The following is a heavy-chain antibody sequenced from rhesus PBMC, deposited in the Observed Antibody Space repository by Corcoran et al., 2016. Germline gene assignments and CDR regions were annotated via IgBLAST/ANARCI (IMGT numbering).Heavy chain of an antibody. CDR1: GYSISSGHG. J-gene: IGHJ3*01. CDR3: ARGRIAAANAFDF. CDR2: ISYSGST. V-gene: IGHV4-127*01. D-gene: IGHD6-31*01. Sequence: QLQLQESGPGLVKPSETLSLTCAVSGYSISSGHGWSWNRQPPGKGLEWGVYISYSGSTNYNPSLKSRVTISRDTSKNQFSLKLSSVTAADTAVYYCARGRIAAANAFDFWGQGLRVTVSS.